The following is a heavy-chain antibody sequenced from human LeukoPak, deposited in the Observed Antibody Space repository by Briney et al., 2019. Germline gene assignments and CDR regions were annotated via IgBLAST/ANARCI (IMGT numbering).Heavy chain of an antibody. J-gene: IGHJ4*02. CDR3: ARGQWVGDY. CDR1: GFTFSSYS. CDR2: IKQDGSEK. V-gene: IGHV3-7*01. Sequence: GGSLRLSCAASGFTFSSYSMIWVRQAPGKGLEWVANIKQDGSEKYYVDSVKGRFTISRDNAKNSLYLQMNSLRAEDTAVYYCARGQWVGDYWGQGTLVTVSS. D-gene: IGHD6-19*01.